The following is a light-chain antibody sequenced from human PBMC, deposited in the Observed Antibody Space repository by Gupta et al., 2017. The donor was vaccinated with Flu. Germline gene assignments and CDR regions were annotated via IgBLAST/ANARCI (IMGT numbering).Light chain of an antibody. CDR1: SGHSSNA. J-gene: IGLJ2*01. CDR3: TKWGSSMWV. V-gene: IGLV4-69*01. CDR2: LNSDGSK. Sequence: QLALTQSPSASASLGASVKLTFTLSSGHSSNAIAWHQQHPQKGPRYLMMLNSDGSKNTGDGIPYCVSGSGFGAALSINRDRLESEEEYYLYCTKWGSSMWVFGGGTKLTVL.